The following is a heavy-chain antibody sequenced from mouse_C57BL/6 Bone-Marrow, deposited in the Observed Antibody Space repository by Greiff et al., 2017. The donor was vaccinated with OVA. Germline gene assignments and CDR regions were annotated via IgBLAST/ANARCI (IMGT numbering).Heavy chain of an antibody. J-gene: IGHJ3*01. V-gene: IGHV8-12*01. CDR2: IYWDDDK. CDR3: AQRGVVTPCAY. CDR1: GFSLSTSGMG. D-gene: IGHD1-1*01. Sequence: QVTLKVSGPGILQSSQTLSLTCSFSGFSLSTSGMGVSWIRQPSGKGLEWLAHIYWDDDKRYTPFLKRRLTISKDTSRNQVFLKITSVDTADTTTYYCAQRGVVTPCAYWGQGTLVTVSA.